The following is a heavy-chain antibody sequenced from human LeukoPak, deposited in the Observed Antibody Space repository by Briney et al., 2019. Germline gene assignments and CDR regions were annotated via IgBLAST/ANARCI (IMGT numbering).Heavy chain of an antibody. CDR2: IYYSGST. V-gene: IGHV4-59*01. CDR3: ARVFGSSWYWFDP. Sequence: SSETLSLTCTVSGGSISSYYWSWIRQPPGKGLEWIGYIYYSGSTNYNPSLKSRVTISVDTSKNQFSLKLSSVTAADTAVYYCARVFGSSWYWFDPWGQGTLVTVSS. D-gene: IGHD6-13*01. J-gene: IGHJ5*02. CDR1: GGSISSYY.